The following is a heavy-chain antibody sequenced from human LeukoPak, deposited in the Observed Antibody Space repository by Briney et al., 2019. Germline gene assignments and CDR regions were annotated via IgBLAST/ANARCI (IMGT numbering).Heavy chain of an antibody. Sequence: SVKVSFTASGGTFSSYAISWVRPAPGQGLEWMGGIIPIFGTANYAQKFQGRVTITADESTSTAYMDLSSLRSEDTAVYYCARAGAYCSSTSCYEGYYGMDVWGQGTTVTVSS. V-gene: IGHV1-69*13. CDR2: IIPIFGTA. J-gene: IGHJ6*02. CDR3: ARAGAYCSSTSCYEGYYGMDV. CDR1: GGTFSSYA. D-gene: IGHD2-2*01.